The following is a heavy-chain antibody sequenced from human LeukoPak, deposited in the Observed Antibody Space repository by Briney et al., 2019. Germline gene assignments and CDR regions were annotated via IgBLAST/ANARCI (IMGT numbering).Heavy chain of an antibody. CDR2: ISSSGSTI. D-gene: IGHD6-6*01. CDR3: ARDPLPSIAARSRSNWFDP. J-gene: IGHJ5*02. CDR1: GFTFSDYY. V-gene: IGHV3-11*01. Sequence: GGSLRLSCAASGFTFSDYYMSWVRQAPGKGLEWVSYISSSGSTIYYADSVKGRFTISRDNAKNSLYLQMNSLRAEDTAVYYCARDPLPSIAARSRSNWFDPWGQGTLATVSS.